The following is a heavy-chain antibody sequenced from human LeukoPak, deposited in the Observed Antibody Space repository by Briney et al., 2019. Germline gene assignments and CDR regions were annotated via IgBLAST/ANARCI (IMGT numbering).Heavy chain of an antibody. J-gene: IGHJ4*02. CDR1: GFTFSTYA. CDR3: ARVPGVTRYFDS. V-gene: IGHV3-21*01. CDR2: ISDSGRYI. Sequence: GGSLRLSCAASGFTFSTYAMSWVRLAPGKGLEWVSSISDSGRYIFYADSVKGRFTIYRDNAWHSLYLQMDSLRAEDTAVYYCARVPGVTRYFDSWGQGILVTGSS. D-gene: IGHD4-23*01.